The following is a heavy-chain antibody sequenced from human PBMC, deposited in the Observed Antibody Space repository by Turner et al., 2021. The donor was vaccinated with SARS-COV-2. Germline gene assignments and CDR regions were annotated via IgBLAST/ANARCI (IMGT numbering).Heavy chain of an antibody. D-gene: IGHD3-22*01. CDR3: AKADRVMIVVVITLFDY. CDR2: ISGSGGST. CDR1: GFTFSSYA. Sequence: EVQLLESGGGLVQPGGSLRLSCAASGFTFSSYAMSWVRPGPGKGLEWVSAISGSGGSTYYADSVKGRFTISRDNSKNTLYLQMNSLRAEDTAVYYCAKADRVMIVVVITLFDYWGQGTLLTVSS. V-gene: IGHV3-23*01. J-gene: IGHJ4*02.